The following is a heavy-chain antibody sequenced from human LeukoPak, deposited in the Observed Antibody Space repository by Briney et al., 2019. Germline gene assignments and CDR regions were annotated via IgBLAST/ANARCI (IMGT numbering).Heavy chain of an antibody. D-gene: IGHD3-10*01. J-gene: IGHJ4*02. Sequence: ASVKVSCKASGYTFTSYYMHWVRQAPGQGLEWMGIINPSGGSTSYAQKFQGRVTMTRDTSTGTVYMELSSLRSEDTAVYSCARGTTWFGIDYWGQGTLVTVSS. CDR3: ARGTTWFGIDY. V-gene: IGHV1-46*01. CDR2: INPSGGST. CDR1: GYTFTSYY.